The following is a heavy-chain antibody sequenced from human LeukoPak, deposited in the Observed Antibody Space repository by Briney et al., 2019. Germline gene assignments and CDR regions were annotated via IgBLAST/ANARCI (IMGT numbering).Heavy chain of an antibody. D-gene: IGHD6-19*01. J-gene: IGHJ3*02. CDR3: ARRHDRGGWYLDAFDI. CDR1: GGSISSSSYY. Sequence: SETLSLTCTVSGGSISSSSYYWGWIRQPPGKGLEWIGSIYYSGSTYYNPSLKSRVTISVDTSKNQFSLKLSSVTAADTAVYYCARRHDRGGWYLDAFDIWGQGTMVTVSS. V-gene: IGHV4-39*07. CDR2: IYYSGST.